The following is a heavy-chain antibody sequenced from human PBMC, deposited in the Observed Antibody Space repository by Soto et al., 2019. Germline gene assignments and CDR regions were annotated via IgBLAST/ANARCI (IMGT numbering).Heavy chain of an antibody. Sequence: GSLRLSCAACGLTFTTAWINWVRQAPGKGLEWVGRIKSKIDGGTTDFAAPVKGRFAISRDDSRNMVYFQMNSLEIEDTAVYYCTTDSHFTMKLVRFDYWGLGTLVTVSS. J-gene: IGHJ4*01. CDR1: GLTFTTAW. D-gene: IGHD3-22*01. CDR3: TTDSHFTMKLVRFDY. CDR2: IKSKIDGGTT. V-gene: IGHV3-15*07.